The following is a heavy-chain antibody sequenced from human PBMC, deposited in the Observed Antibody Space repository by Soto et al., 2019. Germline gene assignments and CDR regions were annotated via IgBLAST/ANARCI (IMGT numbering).Heavy chain of an antibody. CDR2: VIPIFGTP. D-gene: IGHD3-22*01. V-gene: IGHV1-69*13. Sequence: SVKVSCKASGGTFTDLGLHCVLQSPVQWLEGMGGVIPIFGTPNYAQKFQGRVIITADEFTSTAHMELSSLRSEDTAVYYCARGWDHYDSSGLLTWFDPWGQGTLVTVSS. J-gene: IGHJ5*02. CDR1: GGTFTDLG. CDR3: ARGWDHYDSSGLLTWFDP.